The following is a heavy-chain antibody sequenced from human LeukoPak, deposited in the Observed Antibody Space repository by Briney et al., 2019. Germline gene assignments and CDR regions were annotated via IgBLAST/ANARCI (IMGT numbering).Heavy chain of an antibody. CDR3: ALKPMGVRGGISGGLSQFDY. D-gene: IGHD3-10*01. CDR1: GCPIKSYY. J-gene: IGHJ4*02. Sequence: PSETLSLTCTVSGCPIKSYYWSCIRQPPGKGLEWIGYIYYSGSTNNNTSLKSRVTISVDTYKNEFSLKLSSVTVADTAVYYCALKPMGVRGGISGGLSQFDYWGQGTLVTVSS. V-gene: IGHV4-59*12. CDR2: IYYSGST.